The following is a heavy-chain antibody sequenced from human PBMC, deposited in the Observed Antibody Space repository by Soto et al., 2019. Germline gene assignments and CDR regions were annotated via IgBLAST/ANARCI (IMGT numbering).Heavy chain of an antibody. J-gene: IGHJ4*02. CDR3: ARDKIPVTHLFDY. CDR1: GFTFSDYY. D-gene: IGHD4-17*01. Sequence: GGSLRLSCAASGFTFSDYYMSWIRQAPGKGLEWVSYISSSGSTIYYADSVKGRFTISRDNAKNSLYLQMNSLRAEDTAVYYCARDKIPVTHLFDYWGQGTLVTVSS. V-gene: IGHV3-11*01. CDR2: ISSSGSTI.